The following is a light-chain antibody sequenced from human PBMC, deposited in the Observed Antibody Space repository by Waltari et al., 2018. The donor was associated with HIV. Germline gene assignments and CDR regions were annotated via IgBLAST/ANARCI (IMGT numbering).Light chain of an antibody. J-gene: IGLJ3*02. Sequence: QSVLTQPPSASGTPGQGVSLSCSGSNSTIGNNTVNWYQQLPGTAPKLLIFDDKHRPSGVPDRFSGSRSDTSASLAISGLQSEDEAHYYCAAWDDNFNVVFGGGTKLTVL. CDR3: AAWDDNFNVV. CDR2: DDK. CDR1: NSTIGNNT. V-gene: IGLV1-44*01.